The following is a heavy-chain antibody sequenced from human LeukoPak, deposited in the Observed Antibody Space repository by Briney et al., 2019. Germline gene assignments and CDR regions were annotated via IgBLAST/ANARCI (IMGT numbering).Heavy chain of an antibody. CDR1: GFTFSNFG. V-gene: IGHV3-30*18. D-gene: IGHD5-24*01. CDR2: ISEDGINK. Sequence: PGRSLRLSCAASGFTFSNFGMHCVRQAPGKGLEWVAGISEDGINKYYADSVKGRFTISRDNSKNTLSLQMNSLRVEDTAMYFCAKDIQLSTWGLGTMVTVSS. J-gene: IGHJ3*01. CDR3: AKDIQLST.